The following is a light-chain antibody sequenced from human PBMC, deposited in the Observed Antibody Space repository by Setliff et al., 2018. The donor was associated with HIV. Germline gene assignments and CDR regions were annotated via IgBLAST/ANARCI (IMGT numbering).Light chain of an antibody. J-gene: IGLJ1*01. V-gene: IGLV2-23*02. Sequence: QSPLTQPASVSGSPGQSITIPCPGTSSDVGRFKLVSWYQQYPGKAPKVLIYEVSKRPSGISGRFSGSVPGNTASLTISGLQAEDEADYYCCAYAGSYVFGSGTKVTVL. CDR1: SSDVGRFKL. CDR3: CAYAGSYV. CDR2: EVS.